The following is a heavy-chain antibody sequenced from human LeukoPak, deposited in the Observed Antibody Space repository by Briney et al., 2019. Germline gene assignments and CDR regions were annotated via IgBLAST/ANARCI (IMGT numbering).Heavy chain of an antibody. CDR3: AKDLDHDYDDYGLDY. J-gene: IGHJ4*02. V-gene: IGHV3-9*01. D-gene: IGHD4-17*01. Sequence: GRSLRLSCAASGFTFDDYAMHWVRQAPGKGLEWVSGISWNSGSIGYADSVKGRFTISRDNSKNTLYLQMNSLRAEDTALYYCAKDLDHDYDDYGLDYWGQGTLVTVSS. CDR1: GFTFDDYA. CDR2: ISWNSGSI.